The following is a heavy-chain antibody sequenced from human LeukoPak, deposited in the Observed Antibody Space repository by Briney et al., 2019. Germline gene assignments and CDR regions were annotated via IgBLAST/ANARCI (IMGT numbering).Heavy chain of an antibody. CDR3: ARDCETLCGADPPDY. D-gene: IGHD2-21*02. J-gene: IGHJ4*02. V-gene: IGHV3-7*01. CDR1: GFTFSRYW. Sequence: GGSLRLSCAASGFTFSRYWMSWVRQAPGKGLEWVANIKQDGSENYYVDSVKGRYTISRDNAKNSLYLQMNSLRAEDTAVYYCARDCETLCGADPPDYWGQGTLVAVSS. CDR2: IKQDGSEN.